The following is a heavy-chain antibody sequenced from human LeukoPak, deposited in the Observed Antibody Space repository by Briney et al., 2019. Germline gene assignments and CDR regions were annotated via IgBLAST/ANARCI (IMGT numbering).Heavy chain of an antibody. V-gene: IGHV3-53*01. CDR3: ARGMTTVTTIDY. Sequence: GGSLRLSGAASGFTVSSNYMSWIRQAPGKGLEWVSVIYSGGSTYYADSVRGRFTISRDNAKSSLYLQMNSLRAEDTAVYYCARGMTTVTTIDYWGQGTLVTVSS. D-gene: IGHD4-11*01. J-gene: IGHJ4*02. CDR2: IYSGGST. CDR1: GFTVSSNY.